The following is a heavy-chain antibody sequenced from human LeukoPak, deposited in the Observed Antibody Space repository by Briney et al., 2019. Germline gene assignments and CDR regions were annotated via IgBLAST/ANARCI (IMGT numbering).Heavy chain of an antibody. CDR3: ARDLMGYYYMDV. CDR2: TYYRSQWNY. V-gene: IGHV6-1*01. Sequence: SQTLSLTSAISGDTVSTNSAAWNWIRQSPSRGLEWLGRTYYRSQWNYDYAVSVRSRISIIPDTSKDQFSLQLNSVTPEDTAVYYCARDLMGYYYMDVWGKGTTVTVSS. J-gene: IGHJ6*03. CDR1: GDTVSTNSAA.